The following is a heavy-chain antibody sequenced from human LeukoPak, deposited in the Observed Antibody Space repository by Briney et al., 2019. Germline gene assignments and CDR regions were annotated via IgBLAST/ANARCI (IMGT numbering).Heavy chain of an antibody. CDR2: ISSSSSYI. J-gene: IGHJ4*02. CDR1: GFTFSSYS. D-gene: IGHD3-22*01. Sequence: PGGSLRLSCAASGFTFSSYSMNWVRQAPGKGLEWVSSISSSSSYIYYADSVKGRFTISRDNAKNSLYLQMNSLRAEDTAVYYCARDPHLGYYDSSGYYGRAGYYFDYWGQGTLVTVSS. CDR3: ARDPHLGYYDSSGYYGRAGYYFDY. V-gene: IGHV3-21*01.